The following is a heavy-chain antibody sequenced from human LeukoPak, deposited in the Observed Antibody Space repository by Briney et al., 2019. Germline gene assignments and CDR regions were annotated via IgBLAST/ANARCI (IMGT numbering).Heavy chain of an antibody. Sequence: PGGSLRLSCAASGFTFDDYAMHWVRQAPGKGLEWVSLISGDGGSTYYADSVKGRFTISGDNSKNSLYLQMNSLRTEDTALYYCAKPRIAVAGYYFDYWGQGTLVTVSS. V-gene: IGHV3-43*02. D-gene: IGHD6-19*01. CDR1: GFTFDDYA. J-gene: IGHJ4*02. CDR2: ISGDGGST. CDR3: AKPRIAVAGYYFDY.